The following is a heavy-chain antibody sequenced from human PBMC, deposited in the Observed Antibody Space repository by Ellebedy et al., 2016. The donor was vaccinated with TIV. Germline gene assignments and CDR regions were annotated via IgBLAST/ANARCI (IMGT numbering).Heavy chain of an antibody. CDR3: ARHPSVAGPGDV. J-gene: IGHJ6*02. Sequence: GGSLRLSCAASGFMFSDHYMDRVRQAPGKGLEWVGRSRNKANSYSTEYAASVKGRFTISRDDSKNSVYLQMNSLQTEDTAVYYCARHPSVAGPGDVWGQGTTVTVSS. D-gene: IGHD6-19*01. CDR2: SRNKANSYST. V-gene: IGHV3-72*01. CDR1: GFMFSDHY.